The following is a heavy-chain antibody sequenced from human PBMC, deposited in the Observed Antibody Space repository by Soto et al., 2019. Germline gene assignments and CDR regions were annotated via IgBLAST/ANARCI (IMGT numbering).Heavy chain of an antibody. CDR2: ISYDGSNK. CDR3: AKGGYSYGFSFDY. V-gene: IGHV3-30*18. D-gene: IGHD5-18*01. CDR1: GFTFSSYG. Sequence: QVQLVESGGGVVQPGRSLRLSCAASGFTFSSYGMHWVRQAPGKGLEWVAVISYDGSNKYYADSVKGRFTISRDNSKNTLYLQMISLSAEDTAVYYCAKGGYSYGFSFDYWGQGTLVTVSS. J-gene: IGHJ4*02.